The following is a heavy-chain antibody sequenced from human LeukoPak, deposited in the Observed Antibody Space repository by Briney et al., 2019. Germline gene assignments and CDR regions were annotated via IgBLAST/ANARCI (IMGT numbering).Heavy chain of an antibody. CDR2: INHSGST. D-gene: IGHD3-9*01. V-gene: IGHV4-34*01. CDR1: GGSFSGYY. Sequence: PSETLSLTCAVYGGSFSGYYWSWIRQPPGKGLEWIGEINHSGSTNSNPSLKSRVTISVDTSKNQFSLKLSSVTAADTAVYYCARGRPTFYTILGYYYGMDVWGQGTTVTVSS. CDR3: ARGRPTFYTILGYYYGMDV. J-gene: IGHJ6*02.